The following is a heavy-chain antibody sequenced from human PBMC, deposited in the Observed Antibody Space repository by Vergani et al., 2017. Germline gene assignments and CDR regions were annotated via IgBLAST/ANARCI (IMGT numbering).Heavy chain of an antibody. CDR1: GFTFRIYG. CDR3: AREGVPRCCIVGAPDF. CDR2: IKQDGSEK. D-gene: IGHD1-26*01. J-gene: IGHJ4*02. Sequence: VQLVESGGGVVQPGGSLRLSCIASGFTFRIYGMHWVRQAPGKGLEWVANIKQDGSEKFYVDSVKGRFTISRDNAKNSLYLQMNSLRAEDTAVYYCAREGVPRCCIVGAPDFWGQGTQVTVSS. V-gene: IGHV3-7*01.